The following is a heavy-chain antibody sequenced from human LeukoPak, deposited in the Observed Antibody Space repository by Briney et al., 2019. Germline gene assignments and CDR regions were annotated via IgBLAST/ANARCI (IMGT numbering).Heavy chain of an antibody. CDR1: GGSISSYY. V-gene: IGHV4-59*01. J-gene: IGHJ1*01. Sequence: SETLSLTCTVSGGSISSYYWSWIRQPPGKGLEWIGYIYYSGSTNYNPSLKSRVTISVDTSKNQFSLKLSSVTAADTAVYYCARAHPAAGSYFQHWGQGTLVTVSS. D-gene: IGHD6-13*01. CDR3: ARAHPAAGSYFQH. CDR2: IYYSGST.